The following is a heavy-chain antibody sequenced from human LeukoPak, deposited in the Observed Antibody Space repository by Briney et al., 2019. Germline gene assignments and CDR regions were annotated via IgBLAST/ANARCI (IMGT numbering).Heavy chain of an antibody. CDR3: ARDGLRRPPTPYCGGDCPLDY. V-gene: IGHV3-7*03. CDR1: GFTFSSYW. Sequence: RAGGSLRLSCAASGFTFSSYWMSWVRQAPGKGLERVANIKQDGSEKYYVDSVKGRFTISRDNVKNSLYLQMNSLRVEDTAMYYCARDGLRRPPTPYCGGDCPLDYWGQGTLVSVSS. J-gene: IGHJ4*02. CDR2: IKQDGSEK. D-gene: IGHD2-21*02.